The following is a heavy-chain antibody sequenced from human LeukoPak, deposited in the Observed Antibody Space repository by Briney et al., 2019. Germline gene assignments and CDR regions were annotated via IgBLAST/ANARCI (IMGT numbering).Heavy chain of an antibody. CDR2: ISGSGGST. V-gene: IGHV3-23*01. CDR1: GFTFSNYA. D-gene: IGHD3-16*01. CDR3: AKESRYPITFGEALLS. Sequence: GGSLRLSCAASGFTFSNYAMSWVRQAPGKGLEWVSAISGSGGSTYYADSVKGRFTISRDNSKNTLYLQMNSLRAEDTAVYYCAKESRYPITFGEALLSGGQGTLVTVSS. J-gene: IGHJ4*02.